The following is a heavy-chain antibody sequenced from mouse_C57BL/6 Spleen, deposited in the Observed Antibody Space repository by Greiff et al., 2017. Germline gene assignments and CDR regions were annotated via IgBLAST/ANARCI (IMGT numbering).Heavy chain of an antibody. V-gene: IGHV1-82*01. CDR3: ARSGYGYDTWLAY. D-gene: IGHD2-2*01. J-gene: IGHJ3*01. CDR1: GYAFSSSW. CDR2: IYPGDGDT. Sequence: QVQLQQSGPELVKPGASVKISCKASGYAFSSSWMNWVKQRPGKGLEWIGRIYPGDGDTNYNGKFKGKATLTADKSSSTAYMQLSSLTSEDSAVYFCARSGYGYDTWLAYWGQGTLVTVAA.